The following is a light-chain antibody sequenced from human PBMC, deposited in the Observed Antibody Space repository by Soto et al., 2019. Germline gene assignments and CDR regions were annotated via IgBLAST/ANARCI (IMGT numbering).Light chain of an antibody. CDR2: SDN. CDR1: SSNIGSNS. V-gene: IGLV1-44*01. Sequence: QSVLTQPTSASGTPGQRVTISCSGSSSNIGSNSVNWYHQVAGTAPKLLIHSDNQRPSGVPDRFSGSKSGTSASLAISGLQSGDEADYYCATWDDTLNGRVFGGGTKLTVL. J-gene: IGLJ3*02. CDR3: ATWDDTLNGRV.